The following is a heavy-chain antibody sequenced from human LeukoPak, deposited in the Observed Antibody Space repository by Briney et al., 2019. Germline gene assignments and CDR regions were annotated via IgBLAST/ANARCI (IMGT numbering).Heavy chain of an antibody. CDR2: IYPGDSEP. CDR1: GFCFTSYW. D-gene: IGHD3-22*01. CDR3: ARHLVVEKGYYYYYMDV. J-gene: IGHJ6*03. V-gene: IGHV5-51*01. Sequence: GESLKIYCKGSGFCFTSYWIGSVRPLPGKGLGWMGIIYPGDSEPRYSPSLQGQVTISADKSISTAYLQWSSLKAADTAMYYCARHLVVEKGYYYYYMDVWGKGTTVTVSS.